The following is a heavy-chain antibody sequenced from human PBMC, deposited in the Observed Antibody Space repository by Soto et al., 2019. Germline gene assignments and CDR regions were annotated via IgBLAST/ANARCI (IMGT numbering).Heavy chain of an antibody. CDR1: GGSISSYY. CDR3: ARNLNYDSSGYDAFDI. CDR2: IYTSGSI. D-gene: IGHD3-22*01. V-gene: IGHV4-4*07. J-gene: IGHJ3*02. Sequence: SETLSLTCTVSGGSISSYYWSWIRQPAGKGLEWIGRIYTSGSINYNPSLKSRVTMSVDTSKNQFSLKLSAVTAADTAVYYCARNLNYDSSGYDAFDIWGQGTMVTVSS.